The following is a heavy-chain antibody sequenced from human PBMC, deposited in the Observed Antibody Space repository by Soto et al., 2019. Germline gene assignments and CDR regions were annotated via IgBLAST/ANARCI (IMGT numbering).Heavy chain of an antibody. J-gene: IGHJ6*02. CDR3: ARASDPIFGPTRKTNYGMDV. D-gene: IGHD3-3*01. V-gene: IGHV1-46*01. CDR1: GYTFTSYY. Sequence: GASVKVSCKASGYTFTSYYMHWVRQAPGQGLEWMGIINPSGGSTSYAQKFQGRVTMTRDTSTSTVYMELSSLRSEDTAVYYCARASDPIFGPTRKTNYGMDVWGQGTTVTVSS. CDR2: INPSGGST.